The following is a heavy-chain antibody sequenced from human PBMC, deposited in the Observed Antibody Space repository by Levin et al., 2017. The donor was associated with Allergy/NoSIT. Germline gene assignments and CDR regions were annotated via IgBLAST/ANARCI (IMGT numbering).Heavy chain of an antibody. D-gene: IGHD4-17*01. V-gene: IGHV1-69*06. Sequence: ASVKVSCKASGGTFSSYAISWVRQAPGQGLEWMGGIIPIFGTANYAQKFQGRVTITADKSTSTAYMELSSLRSEDTAVYYCAREWDYGDDEAFDIWGQGTMVTVSS. CDR2: IIPIFGTA. CDR1: GGTFSSYA. J-gene: IGHJ3*02. CDR3: AREWDYGDDEAFDI.